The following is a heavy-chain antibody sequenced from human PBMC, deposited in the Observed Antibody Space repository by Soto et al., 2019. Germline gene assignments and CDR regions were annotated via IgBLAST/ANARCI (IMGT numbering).Heavy chain of an antibody. CDR3: AGETGGSYFDP. CDR2: MYDTRSA. J-gene: IGHJ5*02. Sequence: SETLSLTCTVSGGSISNGGFYWSWIRQPPGQGLEWIGYMYDTRSANYNPSFKSRVTMSVDTSKSQFSLELRSVTAADTAVYYCAGETGGSYFDPWGQGALVTVSS. D-gene: IGHD1-26*01. V-gene: IGHV4-61*08. CDR1: GGSISNGGFY.